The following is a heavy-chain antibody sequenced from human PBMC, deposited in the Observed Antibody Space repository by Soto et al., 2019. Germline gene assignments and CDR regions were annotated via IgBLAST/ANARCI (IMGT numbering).Heavy chain of an antibody. CDR2: IYYTGST. J-gene: IGHJ5*01. D-gene: IGHD5-18*01. CDR3: ARDPGYTYGSGPNWFDS. Sequence: SETLSLTCTVSGGTISSYYWSWIRQPPGKGLEWIGYIYYTGSTNYNPSLKGRVTISVDTSKNQFSLKLNSVTAADTALYYCARDPGYTYGSGPNWFDSWGQGTLVTVSS. CDR1: GGTISSYY. V-gene: IGHV4-59*01.